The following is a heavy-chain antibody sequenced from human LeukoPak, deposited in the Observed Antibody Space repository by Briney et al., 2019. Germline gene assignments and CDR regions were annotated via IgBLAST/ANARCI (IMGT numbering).Heavy chain of an antibody. V-gene: IGHV4-30-2*01. CDR3: ARGGYCSSTSCYEGWFDP. CDR2: IYHSGST. Sequence: SQTLSLTCAVSGGSISSGGYSWSWIRQPPGKGLEWIGYIYHSGSTYYNPSLKSRVTISVDRSKNQFSLKLSSVTAADTAVYYCARGGYCSSTSCYEGWFDPWGQGTLVTASS. J-gene: IGHJ5*02. D-gene: IGHD2-2*01. CDR1: GGSISSGGYS.